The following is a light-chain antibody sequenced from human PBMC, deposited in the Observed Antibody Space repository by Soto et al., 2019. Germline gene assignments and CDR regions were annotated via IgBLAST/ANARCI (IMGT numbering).Light chain of an antibody. CDR3: NSHTSSNTQV. CDR1: SGDVGGYDF. Sequence: QSVLTQPASVSGSPGQSITISCTGTSGDVGGYDFVSWFQQHPGKAPKLIIYDVNDRPSGVSNRFSGSKSGNTASLTISGLQTEDEADYYCNSHTSSNTQVFGTGTKLTVL. V-gene: IGLV2-14*01. J-gene: IGLJ1*01. CDR2: DVN.